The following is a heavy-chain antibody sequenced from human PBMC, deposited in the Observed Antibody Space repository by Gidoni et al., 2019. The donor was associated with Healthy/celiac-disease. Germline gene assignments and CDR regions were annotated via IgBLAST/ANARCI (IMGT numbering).Heavy chain of an antibody. CDR3: ARHPLHIVGATDGDY. CDR2: IYYSGST. J-gene: IGHJ4*02. Sequence: QLQLQESGPGLVKPSETLSLTCTVSGGSIRSSSYYWGWIRLPPGKGLEWIGSIYYSGSTYYNPSLKSRVTISVDTSKNQFSLKLSSVTAADTAVYYCARHPLHIVGATDGDYWGQGTLVTVSS. D-gene: IGHD1-26*01. CDR1: GGSIRSSSYY. V-gene: IGHV4-39*01.